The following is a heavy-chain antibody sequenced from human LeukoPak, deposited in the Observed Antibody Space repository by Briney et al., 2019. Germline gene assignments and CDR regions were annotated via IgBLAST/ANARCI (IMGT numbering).Heavy chain of an antibody. CDR1: GGSFSSYY. CDR2: INHSGST. CDR3: ARGRNYYGSGSYFRRNWFDP. D-gene: IGHD3-10*01. V-gene: IGHV4-34*01. J-gene: IGHJ5*02. Sequence: SETLSLTCAVYGGSFSSYYWSWIRRPPGKGLEWIGEINHSGSTNYNPSLKSRVTISVDTSKNQFSLKLSSVTAADTAVYYCARGRNYYGSGSYFRRNWFDPWGQGSLVTVSS.